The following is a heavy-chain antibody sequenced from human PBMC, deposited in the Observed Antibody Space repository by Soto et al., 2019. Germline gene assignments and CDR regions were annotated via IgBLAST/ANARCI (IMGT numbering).Heavy chain of an antibody. V-gene: IGHV3-23*01. Sequence: EVQVSESGGGLVQRGGSLRLSCAASGFTFSSYAMSWVRQAPGKGLEWVSAISGSGASTYYADSVKGRFTISRDNSKNTLYLQMNSLRAEDTAVYYCAKDWYCSSTSCRWGQGTLVTVSS. J-gene: IGHJ4*02. CDR2: ISGSGAST. CDR1: GFTFSSYA. CDR3: AKDWYCSSTSCR. D-gene: IGHD2-2*01.